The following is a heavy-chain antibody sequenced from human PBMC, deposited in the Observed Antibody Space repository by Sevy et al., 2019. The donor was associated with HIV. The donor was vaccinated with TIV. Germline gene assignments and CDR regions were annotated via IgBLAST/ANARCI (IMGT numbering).Heavy chain of an antibody. CDR3: ARGPRATYYYDSSGYPWYFDL. D-gene: IGHD3-22*01. Sequence: GESLKISCKGSGYSFTSYWIGWVRQMPGKGLEWMGIIYPGDSDTRYSPSFQGQVTISADKSISTAYLQWSSLKASDTAMYHCARGPRATYYYDSSGYPWYFDLWGRGTLVTVSS. CDR1: GYSFTSYW. CDR2: IYPGDSDT. V-gene: IGHV5-51*01. J-gene: IGHJ2*01.